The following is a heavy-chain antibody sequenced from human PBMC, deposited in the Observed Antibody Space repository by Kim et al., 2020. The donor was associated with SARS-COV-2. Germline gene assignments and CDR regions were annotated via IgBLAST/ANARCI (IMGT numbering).Heavy chain of an antibody. D-gene: IGHD3-10*01. J-gene: IGHJ4*02. Sequence: GGSLRLSCAASGFTFSTYGMHWVRQAPGKGLEWVAVIWYDGSNKYYADSGKGRFTISRDNSKNTVYLQMNSLRAEDTAVYYCARDGGFGESQVGYWGQGILVTVSS. V-gene: IGHV3-33*01. CDR2: IWYDGSNK. CDR1: GFTFSTYG. CDR3: ARDGGFGESQVGY.